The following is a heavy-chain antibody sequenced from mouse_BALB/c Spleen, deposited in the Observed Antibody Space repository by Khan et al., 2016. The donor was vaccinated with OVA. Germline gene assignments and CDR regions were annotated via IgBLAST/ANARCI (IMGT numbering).Heavy chain of an antibody. CDR1: GFSLINYG. CDR2: IWSGGST. V-gene: IGHV2-2*01. CDR3: ARNGVFHYHGYGGMDY. D-gene: IGHD1-2*01. Sequence: QVQLKQSGPGLVQPSQNLSITCTVSGFSLINYGVHWVRQSPGKALEWLGVIWSGGSTDYNAAFISRLSITKDNSKSQIFFKMNSLQADDTAIYXCARNGVFHYHGYGGMDYWGQGTSVTVSS. J-gene: IGHJ4*01.